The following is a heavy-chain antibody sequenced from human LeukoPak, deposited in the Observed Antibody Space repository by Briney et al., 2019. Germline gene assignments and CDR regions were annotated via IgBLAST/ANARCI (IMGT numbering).Heavy chain of an antibody. CDR3: ARVARLRSHYFQY. V-gene: IGHV4-39*07. Sequence: SETLSLTCTVSGGSISSSSYYWGWIRQPPGKGLEWIGSIYYSGSTYYNPSLKSRVTISVDTSKNQFSLKLSSVTAADTAVYYCARVARLRSHYFQYWGQGTLVTVSS. J-gene: IGHJ4*02. D-gene: IGHD5-12*01. CDR1: GGSISSSSYY. CDR2: IYYSGST.